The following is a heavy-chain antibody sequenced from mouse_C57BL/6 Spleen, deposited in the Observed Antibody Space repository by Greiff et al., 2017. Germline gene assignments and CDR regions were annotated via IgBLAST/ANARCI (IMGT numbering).Heavy chain of an antibody. V-gene: IGHV5-4*01. Sequence: EVKLVESGGGLVKPGGSLKLSCAASGFTFSSYAMSWVRQTPEKRLEWVATISDGGSYTYYPDNVKGRFTISRDNAKNNLYLQMSHLKSEDTAMYYCAREGDYGYDEAYWGQGTLVTVSA. CDR2: ISDGGSYT. CDR1: GFTFSSYA. CDR3: AREGDYGYDEAY. J-gene: IGHJ3*01. D-gene: IGHD2-2*01.